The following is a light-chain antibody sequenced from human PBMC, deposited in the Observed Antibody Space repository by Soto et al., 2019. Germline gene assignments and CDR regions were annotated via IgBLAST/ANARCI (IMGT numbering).Light chain of an antibody. CDR1: SSDVGRYDY. CDR3: TSSERSNKLL. V-gene: IGLV2-8*01. CDR2: EVT. J-gene: IGLJ2*01. Sequence: QSALTQPPSASGSPGQSVTISCTGTSSDVGRYDYVSWYQQHPGKAPKLLIYEVTKRPFGVPDRFSGSKAGNTASLIVSGLQAEDEADYFCTSSERSNKLLFGGGTKLTVL.